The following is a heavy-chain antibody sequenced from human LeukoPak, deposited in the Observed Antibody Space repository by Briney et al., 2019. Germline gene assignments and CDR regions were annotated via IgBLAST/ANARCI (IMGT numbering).Heavy chain of an antibody. CDR1: GGSISSYY. CDR2: IYYSGST. D-gene: IGHD3-9*01. V-gene: IGHV4-59*01. Sequence: SETLSLTCTVSGGSISSYYWSWIRQPPGKGLEWIGYIYYSGSTNYNPSLKSRVTISVDTSKNQFSLKLSSVTAADTAVYYCTRGVVGDILTGYYFAFDIWGQGTMVTVSS. J-gene: IGHJ3*02. CDR3: TRGVVGDILTGYYFAFDI.